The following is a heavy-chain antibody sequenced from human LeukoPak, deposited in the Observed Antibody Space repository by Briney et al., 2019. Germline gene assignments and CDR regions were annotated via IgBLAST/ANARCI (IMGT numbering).Heavy chain of an antibody. CDR1: GGSINGYY. V-gene: IGHV4-59*01. D-gene: IGHD4-17*01. Sequence: SETLSLTCTVSGGSINGYYWNWIRQPPGRELEWIAYTFYGGSTVYNPSLQSRVTISVDTSKNECSLTLTSVTPADTAVYYCARNGGLYGDYPWFDPWGQGTLVTVSS. CDR3: ARNGGLYGDYPWFDP. CDR2: TFYGGST. J-gene: IGHJ5*02.